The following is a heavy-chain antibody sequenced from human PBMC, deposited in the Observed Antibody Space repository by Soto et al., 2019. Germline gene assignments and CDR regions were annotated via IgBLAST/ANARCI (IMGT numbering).Heavy chain of an antibody. CDR3: AHRPSYCSGGSCYSGFDY. CDR2: IYWDDDK. J-gene: IGHJ4*02. V-gene: IGHV2-5*02. Sequence: QITLKESGPTLVKPTQTLTLTCTFSGFSLSTSGVGVGWIRQPPGKALEWLALIYWDDDKRYSPSLKSRLTITKETSKNQVVLTMTTMDPVDTATYYCAHRPSYCSGGSCYSGFDYWGQGTLVTVSS. CDR1: GFSLSTSGVG. D-gene: IGHD2-15*01.